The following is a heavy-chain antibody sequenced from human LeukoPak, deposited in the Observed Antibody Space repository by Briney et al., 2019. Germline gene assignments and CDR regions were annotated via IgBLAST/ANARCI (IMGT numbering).Heavy chain of an antibody. CDR1: GFTFISYA. CDR3: AKDQAEYSSTWYPAAAGPTYFDH. D-gene: IGHD6-13*01. V-gene: IGHV3-23*01. J-gene: IGHJ4*02. CDR2: ISGSGGNT. Sequence: QPGGSLRLSCAASGFTFISYAMTWVRQAPGKGLEWVSGISGSGGNTYYADSVKGRFTISSDNSKNTLYLQMNSLRAEDTAVYFCAKDQAEYSSTWYPAAAGPTYFDHWGQGTLVTVSS.